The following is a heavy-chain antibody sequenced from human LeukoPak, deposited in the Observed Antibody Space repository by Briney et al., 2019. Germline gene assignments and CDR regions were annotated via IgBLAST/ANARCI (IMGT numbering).Heavy chain of an antibody. CDR3: ARHYCSGGNCYYFDH. Sequence: PSETLSLTCGVSGGSISTTNWWTWVRQPPGEGLEWIGEVHLSGRTHYNPSLMSRVTMSVDTSKNQVSLKLSSVTAADTAVYYCARHYCSGGNCYYFDHWGQGTLVTVSS. CDR2: VHLSGRT. J-gene: IGHJ4*02. CDR1: GGSISTTNW. V-gene: IGHV4-4*02. D-gene: IGHD2-15*01.